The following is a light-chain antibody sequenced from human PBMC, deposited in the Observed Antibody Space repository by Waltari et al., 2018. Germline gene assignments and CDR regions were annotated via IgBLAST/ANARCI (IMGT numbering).Light chain of an antibody. Sequence: DIVMTQTPLSLSVTPGQPASLSCKSGQSLLHSDGATYLYWYLQPPGQPPQLLFYQVSNRFPGMPDRFSGSGSGTEVTLAISRVEAEDVGVYYCMQGLQSPVTFGQGTKLEI. CDR1: QSLLHSDGATY. CDR2: QVS. CDR3: MQGLQSPVT. V-gene: IGKV2D-29*01. J-gene: IGKJ2*01.